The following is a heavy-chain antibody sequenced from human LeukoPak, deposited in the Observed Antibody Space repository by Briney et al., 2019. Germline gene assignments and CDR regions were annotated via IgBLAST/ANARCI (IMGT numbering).Heavy chain of an antibody. V-gene: IGHV4-39*02. Sequence: PSETLSLTCTLSDDYISSSSYYWGWIRQPPGKGLEWIGDIYYSGSTYYNASLKGRVSISIDTSNNHFSLHLRSLTAADTALYYCARRRYYDSTGYLDWGHGTLVTVSS. J-gene: IGHJ1*01. D-gene: IGHD3-22*01. CDR3: ARRRYYDSTGYLD. CDR2: IYYSGST. CDR1: DDYISSSSYY.